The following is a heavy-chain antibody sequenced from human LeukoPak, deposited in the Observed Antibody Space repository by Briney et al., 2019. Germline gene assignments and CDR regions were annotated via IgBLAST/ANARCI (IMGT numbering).Heavy chain of an antibody. CDR3: ARAPIITMVRGVIIGNWFDH. CDR2: IYYSGST. D-gene: IGHD3-10*01. J-gene: IGHJ5*02. CDR1: GGSISSGDYY. Sequence: SQTLSLTCTVSGGSISSGDYYWSWIRQPPGKGLEWIGYIYYSGSTYYNPSLKSRVTISVDTSKNQFSLKLSSVTAADTAVYYCARAPIITMVRGVIIGNWFDHWGQGTLVTVSS. V-gene: IGHV4-30-4*01.